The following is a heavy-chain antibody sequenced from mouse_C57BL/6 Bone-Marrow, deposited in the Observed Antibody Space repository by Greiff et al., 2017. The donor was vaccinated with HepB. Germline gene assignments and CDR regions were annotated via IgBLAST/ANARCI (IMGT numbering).Heavy chain of an antibody. V-gene: IGHV2-9-1*01. Sequence: QVQLQQSGPGLVAPSQSLSITCTVSGFSLTSYAISWVRQPPGKGLEWLGVIWTGGGTNYNSALKSRLSISKDNSKSQVFLKMNSLQTDDTARYYCARRAWCYCYAMDYWGQGTSVTVSS. CDR2: IWTGGGT. CDR1: GFSLTSYA. D-gene: IGHD2-12*01. J-gene: IGHJ4*01. CDR3: ARRAWCYCYAMDY.